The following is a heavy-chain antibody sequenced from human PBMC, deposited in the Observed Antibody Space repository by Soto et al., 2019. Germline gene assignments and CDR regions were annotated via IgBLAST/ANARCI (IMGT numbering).Heavy chain of an antibody. CDR1: GFTFTTYS. CDR3: ARGSSSPI. J-gene: IGHJ4*01. Sequence: EVQLVESGGGLVQPGGSLRLSCAASGFTFTTYSMNWVRQAPGKGLEWVSYISSSSSTIYYADSVKGRFTISRDNAKNSLYPQMNSLRDEDTALSYCARGSSSPIWGQGTLVTVSS. V-gene: IGHV3-48*02. D-gene: IGHD6-13*01. CDR2: ISSSSSTI.